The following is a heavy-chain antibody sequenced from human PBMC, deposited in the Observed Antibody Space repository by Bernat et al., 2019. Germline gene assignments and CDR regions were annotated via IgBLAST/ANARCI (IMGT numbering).Heavy chain of an antibody. CDR3: TRGYCTGTTCYGLDY. J-gene: IGHJ4*02. CDR2: IRSRANSYAT. Sequence: EVQLVESGGGLVQPGGSLKLSCAASGFTFSGSAMHWVRQASGKGLEWVGRIRSRANSYATAYGASVKGRFTISRDDSKSTAYLQLNSLKTEDTAVYYCTRGYCTGTTCYGLDYWGQGTLFTVSS. D-gene: IGHD2-2*01. CDR1: GFTFSGSA. V-gene: IGHV3-73*02.